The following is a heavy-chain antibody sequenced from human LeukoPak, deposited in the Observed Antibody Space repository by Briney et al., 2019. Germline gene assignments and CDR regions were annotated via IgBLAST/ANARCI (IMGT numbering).Heavy chain of an antibody. CDR1: GGSISSYY. Sequence: SETLSLTCTVSGGSISSYYWNWIRQPPGKGLEWIGYIYYGGSTNYNPSLKSRVTISVDTSKNQFSLKLNSVTPADTAVYFCARQRRGEAVTGHLQPFDYWGQGSLVTVSS. V-gene: IGHV4-59*08. CDR3: ARQRRGEAVTGHLQPFDY. J-gene: IGHJ4*02. CDR2: IYYGGST. D-gene: IGHD6-19*01.